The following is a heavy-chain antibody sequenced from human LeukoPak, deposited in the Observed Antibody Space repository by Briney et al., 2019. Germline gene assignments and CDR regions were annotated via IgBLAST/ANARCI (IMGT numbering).Heavy chain of an antibody. V-gene: IGHV1-2*02. Sequence: ASVEVSCKASGYTFTGYYVHWVRQAPGQGLEWMGWINPNSGATNFPQKFQGRVTLARDTSITTAYMELSRLRSDDTAVYYCARVLKDGYNNGNYHHWGQGTLVTVSS. J-gene: IGHJ1*01. D-gene: IGHD5-24*01. CDR2: INPNSGAT. CDR1: GYTFTGYY. CDR3: ARVLKDGYNNGNYHH.